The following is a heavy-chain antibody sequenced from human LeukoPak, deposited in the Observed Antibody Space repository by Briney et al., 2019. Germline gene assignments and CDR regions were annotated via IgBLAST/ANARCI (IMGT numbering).Heavy chain of an antibody. V-gene: IGHV4-30-4*01. D-gene: IGHD5-18*01. Sequence: PSETLSLTCTVSGGSISSGDYYWSWIRQPPGKGLEWIGYIYYSGSTYYNPSLKSRVTISVDTSKNQFSLKLSSVTAADTAVYYCASSRASMDTAMDAFDIWGQGTMVTVSS. CDR1: GGSISSGDYY. J-gene: IGHJ3*02. CDR2: IYYSGST. CDR3: ASSRASMDTAMDAFDI.